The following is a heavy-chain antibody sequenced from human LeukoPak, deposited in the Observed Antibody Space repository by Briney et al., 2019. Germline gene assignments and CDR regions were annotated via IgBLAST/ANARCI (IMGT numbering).Heavy chain of an antibody. CDR3: ASLKNYYDSSGYLVTDAFDI. V-gene: IGHV1-18*01. J-gene: IGHJ3*02. CDR2: ISAYNGNT. CDR1: GYTLTSYG. D-gene: IGHD3-22*01. Sequence: ASVKVSCTASGYTLTSYGISWVRQAPGQGLEWMGWISAYNGNTRYAQKLQGRVTMTTDSSTSTAYMELRSLRSDDTAVYYCASLKNYYDSSGYLVTDAFDIWGQGTMVTVSS.